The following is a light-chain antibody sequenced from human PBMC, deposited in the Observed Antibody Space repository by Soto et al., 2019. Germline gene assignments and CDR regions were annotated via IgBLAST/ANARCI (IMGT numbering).Light chain of an antibody. V-gene: IGLV1-40*01. J-gene: IGLJ2*01. CDR2: GNS. CDR3: PSYDSSLSGNVV. CDR1: SSNIGAGYD. Sequence: QSVLTQPPSVSGAPGQRVTISCTGSSSNIGAGYDVHWYQQLPGTAPKLLISGNSNRPSGVPDRCSGSKSGTSASLAITGLQAEDEADYYCPSYDSSLSGNVVFGGGTQLTVL.